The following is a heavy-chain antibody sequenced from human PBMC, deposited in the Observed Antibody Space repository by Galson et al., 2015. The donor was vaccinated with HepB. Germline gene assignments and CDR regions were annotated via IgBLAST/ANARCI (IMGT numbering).Heavy chain of an antibody. CDR3: ARATGYDSSGYYYSNWFDP. CDR1: GYTFTSYG. J-gene: IGHJ5*02. D-gene: IGHD3-22*01. Sequence: SVKVSCKASGYTFTSYGISWVRQAPGQGLEWMGWISAYNGNTNYAQKLQGRVTMTTDTSTSTAYMELRSLRSDDTAVYYCARATGYDSSGYYYSNWFDPWGQGTLVTVSS. CDR2: ISAYNGNT. V-gene: IGHV1-18*04.